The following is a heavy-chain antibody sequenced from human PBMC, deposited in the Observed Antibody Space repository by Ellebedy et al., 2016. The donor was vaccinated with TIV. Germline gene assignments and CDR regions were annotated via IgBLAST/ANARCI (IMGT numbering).Heavy chain of an antibody. CDR2: MYYTGST. CDR1: GASISSYY. Sequence: MPSETLSLTCSIPGASISSYYWGWIRQPPGKGLAWIGHMYYTGSTYYNPSLKSPVNISVDKSKNQFSLKLSSMTAADTAVYYCASPQLSSSVWRPFDYWGQGTLVTVSS. J-gene: IGHJ4*02. V-gene: IGHV4-59*04. D-gene: IGHD6-19*01. CDR3: ASPQLSSSVWRPFDY.